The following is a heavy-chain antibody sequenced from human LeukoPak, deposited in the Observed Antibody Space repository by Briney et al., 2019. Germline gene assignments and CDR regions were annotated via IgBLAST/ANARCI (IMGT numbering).Heavy chain of an antibody. CDR2: INHSGST. CDR1: GGSFSGYY. V-gene: IGHV4-34*01. D-gene: IGHD2-8*02. J-gene: IGHJ3*02. CDR3: ARADCTGGVCYRFTWVRAFDI. Sequence: PSETLSLTCAVYGGSFSGYYWSWIRQPPGKGLEWIGEINHSGSTNYNPSLKSRVTISVDTSKNQFSLKLSSVTAADTAVYYCARADCTGGVCYRFTWVRAFDIWGQGTMVTVSS.